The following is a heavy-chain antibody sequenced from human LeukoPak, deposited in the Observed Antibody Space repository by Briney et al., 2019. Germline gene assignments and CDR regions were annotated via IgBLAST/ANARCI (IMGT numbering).Heavy chain of an antibody. CDR2: INHSGST. J-gene: IGHJ4*02. Sequence: PSETLSLTCAVYGGSFSGYYWSWIRQPPGEGLEWIGEINHSGSTNYNPSLKSRVTISVDTSKNQFSLKLSSVTASDTAVYYCARRLGTVGATLDYWGQGTLVTVSS. D-gene: IGHD1-26*01. CDR3: ARRLGTVGATLDY. CDR1: GGSFSGYY. V-gene: IGHV4-34*01.